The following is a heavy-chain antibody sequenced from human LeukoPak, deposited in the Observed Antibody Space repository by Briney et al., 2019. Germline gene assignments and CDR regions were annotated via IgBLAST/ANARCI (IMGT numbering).Heavy chain of an antibody. J-gene: IGHJ4*02. D-gene: IGHD6-13*01. CDR3: ARDALSSSWYYHYYFDY. V-gene: IGHV3-30*03. CDR2: ISYDGSNK. CDR1: GFTFSSYG. Sequence: GGSLRLSCAASGFTFSSYGMHWVRQAPGKGLEWVAVISYDGSNKYYADSVKGRFTISRDNAKNSLYLQMNSLRAEDTAVYYCARDALSSSWYYHYYFDYWGQGTLVTVSS.